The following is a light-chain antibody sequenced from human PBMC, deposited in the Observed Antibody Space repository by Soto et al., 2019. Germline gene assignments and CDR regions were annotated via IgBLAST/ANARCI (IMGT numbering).Light chain of an antibody. Sequence: IQMTQSPSSLSASVGDRVIITCQASQDISTSLNWYQQKPGKAPKLLIYDASNLDRGVPSRFSGRGSGTDFTFVISSLQPEDIGTYYCQLYDNFPLTFGGGTKVELK. J-gene: IGKJ4*01. CDR3: QLYDNFPLT. CDR2: DAS. V-gene: IGKV1-33*01. CDR1: QDISTS.